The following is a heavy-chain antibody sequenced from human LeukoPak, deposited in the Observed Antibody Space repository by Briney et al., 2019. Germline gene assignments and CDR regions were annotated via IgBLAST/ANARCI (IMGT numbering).Heavy chain of an antibody. J-gene: IGHJ3*02. CDR3: ARVRYCSSTSCRGALDI. CDR1: GFTFSDHY. CDR2: TRNKANSYTT. Sequence: PGGSLRLSCAASGFTFSDHYMDWVRQAPGKGLEWVDRTRNKANSYTTEYAASVKGRFTISRDDSKNSLYLQMNSLKTEDTAVYYCARVRYCSSTSCRGALDIWGQGTMVTVSS. D-gene: IGHD2-2*01. V-gene: IGHV3-72*01.